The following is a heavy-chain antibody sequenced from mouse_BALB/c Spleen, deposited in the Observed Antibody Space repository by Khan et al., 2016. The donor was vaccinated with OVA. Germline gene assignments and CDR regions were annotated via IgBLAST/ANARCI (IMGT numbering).Heavy chain of an antibody. CDR1: GYTFTNYW. J-gene: IGHJ3*01. CDR2: INPSTGNT. D-gene: IGHD1-1*01. V-gene: IGHV1-7*01. CDR3: VNRGSSSAWFTY. Sequence: QVQLQQSGAELAKPGASVKMSCKASGYTFTNYWMHWVKQRPGQGLEWIGYINPSTGNTEYNQKFKDKATLTADKSSSTAYMQLSSLTSEDSAVFYCVNRGSSSAWFTYWGQGTLVTVSA.